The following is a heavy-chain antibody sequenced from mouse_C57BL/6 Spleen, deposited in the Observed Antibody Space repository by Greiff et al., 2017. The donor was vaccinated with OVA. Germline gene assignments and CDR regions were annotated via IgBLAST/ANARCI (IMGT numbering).Heavy chain of an antibody. Sequence: VQLQQSGAELARPGASVKLSCKASGYTFTSYGISWVKQRTGQGLEWIGEIYPGSGKTYYNEKFKGKATLTADKSSSTAYMELRSLTSEDAAVYFCARGDSSGYADYWGKGATLTVSS. CDR1: GYTFTSYG. CDR2: IYPGSGKT. D-gene: IGHD3-2*02. J-gene: IGHJ2*01. CDR3: ARGDSSGYADY. V-gene: IGHV1-81*01.